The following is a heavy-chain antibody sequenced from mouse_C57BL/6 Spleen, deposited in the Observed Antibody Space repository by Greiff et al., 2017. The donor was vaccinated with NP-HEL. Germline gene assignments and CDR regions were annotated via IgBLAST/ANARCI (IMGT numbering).Heavy chain of an antibody. CDR1: GFTFSDYG. Sequence: EVQVVESGGGLVKPGGSLKLSCAASGFTFSDYGMHWVRQAPEKGLEWVAYISSGSSTIYYADTVKGRFTISRDNAKNTLFLQMTSLRSEDTAMYYCARPGLRYPFAYWGQGTLVTVSA. V-gene: IGHV5-17*01. CDR3: ARPGLRYPFAY. J-gene: IGHJ3*01. D-gene: IGHD1-1*01. CDR2: ISSGSSTI.